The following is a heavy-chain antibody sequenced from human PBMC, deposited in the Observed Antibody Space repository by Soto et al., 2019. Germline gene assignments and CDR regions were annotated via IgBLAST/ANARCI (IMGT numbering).Heavy chain of an antibody. CDR2: IIPIFGTA. J-gene: IGHJ5*02. CDR3: ARGGIAAAGTDNWFDP. V-gene: IGHV1-69*13. D-gene: IGHD6-13*01. CDR1: GGTFSSYA. Sequence: GASVKVSCKASGGTFSSYAISWVRQAPGQGLEWMGGIIPIFGTANYAQKFQGRVTITADESTSTAYMGLSSLRSEDTAVYYCARGGIAAAGTDNWFDPWGQGTLVTVSS.